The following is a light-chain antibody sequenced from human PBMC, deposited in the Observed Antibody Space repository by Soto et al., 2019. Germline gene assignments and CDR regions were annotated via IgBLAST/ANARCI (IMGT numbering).Light chain of an antibody. J-gene: IGKJ1*01. Sequence: EIVLTQSPGTLFLSPGERATLSCRASQTVTSSFLAWYKQKPGQAPRLLIYGASNRATDIPDRFSGSGSGTDFTLAISRVEPEDFAVYYCQQYGSSPRTFGQGTKVEIK. CDR1: QTVTSSF. CDR3: QQYGSSPRT. V-gene: IGKV3-20*01. CDR2: GAS.